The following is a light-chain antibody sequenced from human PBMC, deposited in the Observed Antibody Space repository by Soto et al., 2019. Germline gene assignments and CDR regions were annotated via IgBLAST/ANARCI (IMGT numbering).Light chain of an antibody. CDR3: QQYNNWPLT. CDR2: GAS. Sequence: EIGITHLSATQSVSPRGRATPSWRASHRVSSYLAWYQQKPGQAPRLLIYGASTRATGIPARFSGSGSGTEFTLTISSLQSEDFAVYYCQQYNNWPLTFGAGTKVDIK. J-gene: IGKJ4*01. CDR1: HRVSSY. V-gene: IGKV3-15*01.